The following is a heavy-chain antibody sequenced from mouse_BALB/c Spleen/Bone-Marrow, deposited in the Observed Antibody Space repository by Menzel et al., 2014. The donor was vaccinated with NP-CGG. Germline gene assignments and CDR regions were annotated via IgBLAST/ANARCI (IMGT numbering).Heavy chain of an antibody. CDR1: GFNIKDTY. Sequence: EVQLQESGAELVKPGASVKLSCTASGFNIKDTYMHWVKQRPERGLEWIGRIDPANGNTKYDPKFQGKATITADTSPNTAYLQLSSLTSEDTAVYYCARNGYYVYYYAMDYWGQGTSVTVSS. CDR2: IDPANGNT. V-gene: IGHV14-3*02. J-gene: IGHJ4*01. CDR3: ARNGYYVYYYAMDY. D-gene: IGHD2-3*01.